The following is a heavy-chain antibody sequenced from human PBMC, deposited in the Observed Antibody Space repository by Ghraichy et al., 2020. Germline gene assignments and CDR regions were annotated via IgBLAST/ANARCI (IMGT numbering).Heavy chain of an antibody. CDR1: GGSFSGYY. CDR3: ARHYGGSYYFDY. D-gene: IGHD1-26*01. Sequence: SQTLSLTCAVYGGSFSGYYWSWIRQPPGKGLEWIGEINHSGSTNYNPSLKSRVTISVDTSKNQFSLKLSSVTAADTAVYYCARHYGGSYYFDYWGQGTLVTVSS. J-gene: IGHJ4*02. CDR2: INHSGST. V-gene: IGHV4-34*01.